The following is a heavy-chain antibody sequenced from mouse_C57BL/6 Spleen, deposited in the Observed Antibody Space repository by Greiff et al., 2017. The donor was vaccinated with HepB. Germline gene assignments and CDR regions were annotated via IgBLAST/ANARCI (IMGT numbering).Heavy chain of an antibody. CDR1: GYAFSSSW. Sequence: VHLVESGPELVKPGASVKISCKASGYAFSSSWMNWVKQRPGKGLEWIGRIYPGDGDTNYNGKFKGKATLTADKSSSTAYMQLSSLTSEDSAVYFCAREGNYYGSSRFDYWGQGTTLTVSS. V-gene: IGHV1-82*01. CDR2: IYPGDGDT. J-gene: IGHJ2*01. CDR3: AREGNYYGSSRFDY. D-gene: IGHD1-1*01.